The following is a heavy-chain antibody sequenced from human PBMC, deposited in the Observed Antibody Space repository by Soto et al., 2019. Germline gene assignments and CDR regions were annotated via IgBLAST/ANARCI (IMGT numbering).Heavy chain of an antibody. CDR2: INPNSGGT. D-gene: IGHD2-2*01. Sequence: GASVKVSCKASGYTFTGYYMHWVRQAPGQGLEWMGWINPNSGGTNYAQKFQGWVTMTRDTSISTAYMELSRLRSDDTAVYYCAHCSSNSCRYGMDVWGQGTTVTVSS. V-gene: IGHV1-2*04. J-gene: IGHJ6*02. CDR1: GYTFTGYY. CDR3: AHCSSNSCRYGMDV.